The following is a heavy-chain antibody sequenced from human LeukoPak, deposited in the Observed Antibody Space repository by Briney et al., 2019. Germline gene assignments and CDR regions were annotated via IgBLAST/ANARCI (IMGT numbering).Heavy chain of an antibody. V-gene: IGHV4-34*01. CDR2: INHSGST. CDR3: ARGPDIGAAFSSYYGMDV. Sequence: SETLSLTCAVYGVTFSGYYWSWIRQPPGKGLEWIGEINHSGSTNYNPSPKSRLTISVATSKNQFSLKLSSVTAADTAVYYCARGPDIGAAFSSYYGMDVWGQGTTVTVSS. J-gene: IGHJ6*02. CDR1: GVTFSGYY. D-gene: IGHD2-15*01.